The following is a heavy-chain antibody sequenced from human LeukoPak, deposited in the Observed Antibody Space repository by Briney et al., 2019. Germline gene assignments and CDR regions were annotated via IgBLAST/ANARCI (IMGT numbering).Heavy chain of an antibody. CDR2: FDPEDGET. V-gene: IGHV1-24*01. Sequence: ASVEVSCKVSGYTLTELSMHWVRQAPGKGLEWMGGFDPEDGETIYAQKFQGRVTMTEDTSTDTAYMELSSLRSEDTAVYYCARRGGPGDYFDYSGYYRSYYYYHMDVWGKGTTVTVSS. J-gene: IGHJ6*03. CDR1: GYTLTELS. D-gene: IGHD3-22*01. CDR3: ARRGGPGDYFDYSGYYRSYYYYHMDV.